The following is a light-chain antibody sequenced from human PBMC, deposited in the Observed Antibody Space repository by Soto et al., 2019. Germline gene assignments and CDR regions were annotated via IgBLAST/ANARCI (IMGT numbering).Light chain of an antibody. Sequence: DIQMTQSPSSLSASVGDRVTITCRASQAIRNYLAWYQQEPGKVPNLLIYAASTLQLGVPSRFSGSASGTYFTLTISSLQPEDVATYYCQQYFRAPDTFGQGTNVEIK. CDR2: AAS. J-gene: IGKJ1*01. V-gene: IGKV1-27*01. CDR3: QQYFRAPDT. CDR1: QAIRNY.